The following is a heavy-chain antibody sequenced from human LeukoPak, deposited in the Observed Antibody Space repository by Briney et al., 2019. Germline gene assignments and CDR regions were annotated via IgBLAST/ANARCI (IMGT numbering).Heavy chain of an antibody. CDR3: ARTLGYCSSTSCYDAFDI. Sequence: SQTLSLTCTVSGGSISSGDYYWSWIRQPPGKGLEWIGYIYYSGSTYYNPSLKSRVTISVDTSKNQLSLKLSSVTAADTAVYYCARTLGYCSSTSCYDAFDIWGQGTMVTVSS. J-gene: IGHJ3*02. CDR1: GGSISSGDYY. D-gene: IGHD2-2*01. V-gene: IGHV4-30-4*01. CDR2: IYYSGST.